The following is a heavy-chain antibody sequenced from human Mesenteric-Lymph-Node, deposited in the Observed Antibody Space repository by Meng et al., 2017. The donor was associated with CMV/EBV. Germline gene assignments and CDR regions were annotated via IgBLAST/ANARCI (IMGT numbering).Heavy chain of an antibody. Sequence: SVKVSCKASGGTFSSYAISWVRQAPGQGLEWMGGIIPMLGVANNAQKFLGRVTITADTSTNTAYLELSSLRSEDTAVYYCARETLEVAVVPAPMDVWGQGTAVTVSS. CDR1: GGTFSSYA. CDR2: IIPMLGVA. J-gene: IGHJ6*02. CDR3: ARETLEVAVVPAPMDV. D-gene: IGHD2-2*01. V-gene: IGHV1-69*10.